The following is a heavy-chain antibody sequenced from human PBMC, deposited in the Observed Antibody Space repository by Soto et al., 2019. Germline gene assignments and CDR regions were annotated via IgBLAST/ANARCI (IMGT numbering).Heavy chain of an antibody. CDR2: IYSGGTA. Sequence: EVQLVETGGGLIQPGGSLRLACAASEFTVSSDYMSWVRQAPGKGLEWVSVIYSGGTAYYADSVKGRFTISRDNSKNTLYLQMNSLRAEDTAVYYCARGRGYYGMDVWGQGTTVTVSS. V-gene: IGHV3-53*02. CDR1: EFTVSSDY. CDR3: ARGRGYYGMDV. J-gene: IGHJ6*02.